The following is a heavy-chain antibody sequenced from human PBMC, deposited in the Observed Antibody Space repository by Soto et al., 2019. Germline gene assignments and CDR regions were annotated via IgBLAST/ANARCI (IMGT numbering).Heavy chain of an antibody. Sequence: QVQLQESGPGRVKPSETLSLTCTVSGGSISSYYWSWIRQPPGKGLEWIGDIYYSGSTNYNPSLKSRVTVSVDTSKSQFSLKLSSVTTADTAVYYCARRYGLSAFDIWGQGTMVTVSS. J-gene: IGHJ3*02. CDR2: IYYSGST. CDR3: ARRYGLSAFDI. CDR1: GGSISSYY. D-gene: IGHD3-10*01. V-gene: IGHV4-59*08.